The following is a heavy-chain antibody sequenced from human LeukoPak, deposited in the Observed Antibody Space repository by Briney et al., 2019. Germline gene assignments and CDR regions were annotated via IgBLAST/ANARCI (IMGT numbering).Heavy chain of an antibody. Sequence: SETLSLTCTVSGGSISSYYWSWIRQPPGKGLEWIGYIYYSGSTYYNPSLKSRVTISVDTSKNQFSLKLSSVTAADTAVYYCARAWYSSGWYEVCLDYWGQGTLVTVSS. CDR1: GGSISSYY. CDR2: IYYSGST. CDR3: ARAWYSSGWYEVCLDY. V-gene: IGHV4-59*12. D-gene: IGHD6-19*01. J-gene: IGHJ4*02.